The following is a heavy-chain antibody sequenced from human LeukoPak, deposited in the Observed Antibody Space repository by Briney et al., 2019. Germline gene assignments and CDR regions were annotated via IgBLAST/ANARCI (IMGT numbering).Heavy chain of an antibody. Sequence: GGSLRLSCAASGFTFSSYAMGWVRQAPGKGLEWVSGVSGGGAGTFYADSVKGRFTISRDNSKNTLYLQMNSLRAEDTAVYYCAKDLYYDSSGYYIVSAFDIWGQGTMVTVSS. CDR1: GFTFSSYA. D-gene: IGHD3-22*01. CDR3: AKDLYYDSSGYYIVSAFDI. CDR2: VSGGGAGT. V-gene: IGHV3-23*01. J-gene: IGHJ3*02.